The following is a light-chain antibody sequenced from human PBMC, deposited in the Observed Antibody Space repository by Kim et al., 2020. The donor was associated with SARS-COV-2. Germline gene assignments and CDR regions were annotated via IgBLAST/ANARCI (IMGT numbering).Light chain of an antibody. CDR3: HQYYISPWT. CDR1: QSVLYRSSNRDY. Sequence: ATINCKSSQSVLYRSSNRDYVAWYQQKPGQPPKLLIYWASTRESGVPDRFTGSGSGTDFTLTISSLQAEDVAVYYCHQYYISPWTFGQGTKVDIK. V-gene: IGKV4-1*01. CDR2: WAS. J-gene: IGKJ1*01.